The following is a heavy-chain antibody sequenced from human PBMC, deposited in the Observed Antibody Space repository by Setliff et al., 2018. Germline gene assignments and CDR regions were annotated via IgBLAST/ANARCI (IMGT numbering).Heavy chain of an antibody. D-gene: IGHD1-26*01. J-gene: IGHJ4*02. CDR1: GGSISSGSYY. CDR2: LHTSGST. Sequence: SETLSLTCAVSGGSISSGSYYWSWIQQPAGKGLEWVGRLHTSGSTNYNPSLKSRVTISVDTSKNQFSLKLSSVTAADTAVYFCARDNTIVGATDYWGQGTLVTVSS. V-gene: IGHV4-61*02. CDR3: ARDNTIVGATDY.